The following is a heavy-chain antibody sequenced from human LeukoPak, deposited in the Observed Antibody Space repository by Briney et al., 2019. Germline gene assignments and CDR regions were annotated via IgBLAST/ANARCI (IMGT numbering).Heavy chain of an antibody. CDR3: ARHQTDFWRDYHFDY. CDR2: INHSGST. J-gene: IGHJ4*02. V-gene: IGHV4-34*01. CDR1: GGSFSGYY. Sequence: SETLSLTCAVYGGSFSGYYWSWIRQPPGKGLEWIGEINHSGSTNYNPSLKSRVTISVDTSKNQFSLKLSSVTAADTAVYYCARHQTDFWRDYHFDYWGQGTLVTVSS. D-gene: IGHD3-3*01.